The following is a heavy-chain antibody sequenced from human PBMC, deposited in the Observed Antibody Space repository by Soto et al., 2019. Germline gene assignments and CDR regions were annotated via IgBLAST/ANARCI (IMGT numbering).Heavy chain of an antibody. CDR2: IYTSGST. D-gene: IGHD5-12*01. Sequence: PSETLCLTCTVSGGSISSDHWSWLRQPAGKGLEWIGRIYTSGSTNYNPSLKSRVTMSVDTSKNQFSLKLSSVTAADTAVYYCARDYSGYGGYNWFDPWGQGTLVTVSS. V-gene: IGHV4-4*07. J-gene: IGHJ5*02. CDR3: ARDYSGYGGYNWFDP. CDR1: GGSISSDH.